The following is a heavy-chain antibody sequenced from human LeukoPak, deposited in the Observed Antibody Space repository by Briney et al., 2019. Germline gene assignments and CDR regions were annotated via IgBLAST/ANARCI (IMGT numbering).Heavy chain of an antibody. CDR3: ARGWGLLQPFDY. V-gene: IGHV4-59*01. D-gene: IGHD2-21*01. J-gene: IGHJ4*02. CDR2: IYYSGST. Sequence: PSETLSLTCTVSGGSISSYYWSWIRQPPGKGLEWIGYIYYSGSTNYNPSLKSRVTISVDTSKNQFSLKLSSVTAADTAVYYCARGWGLLQPFDYWGQGTLVSVSP. CDR1: GGSISSYY.